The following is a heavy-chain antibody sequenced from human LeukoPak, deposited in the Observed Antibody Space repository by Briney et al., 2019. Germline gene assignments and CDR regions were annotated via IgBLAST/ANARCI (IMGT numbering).Heavy chain of an antibody. CDR2: ISYDGSNK. D-gene: IGHD3-9*01. CDR3: AKGSYAVRGVELRCFDWLLYPFDY. J-gene: IGHJ4*02. CDR1: GFTFSSYG. V-gene: IGHV3-30*18. Sequence: PGGSLRRSCAASGFTFSSYGMHWVRQAPGKGLEWVADISYDGSNKYYADSVKGRFTISRDNSKNPLYLQMNSLRAEDTAVYYCAKGSYAVRGVELRCFDWLLYPFDYWGQGTLVTVSS.